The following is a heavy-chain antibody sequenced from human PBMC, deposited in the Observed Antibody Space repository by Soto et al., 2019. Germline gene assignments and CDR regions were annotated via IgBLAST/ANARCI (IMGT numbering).Heavy chain of an antibody. J-gene: IGHJ6*02. Sequence: GESLKISCKGSGYSFTTYWITWVRQMPGTGLEWMGKIDPSDSYTNYSPSFQGHVTISADKSINTAYLQWSSLKASDTAMYYCARVYSSSLKYGMDVWGQGTTVTVSS. CDR2: IDPSDSYT. D-gene: IGHD6-6*01. CDR3: ARVYSSSLKYGMDV. CDR1: GYSFTTYW. V-gene: IGHV5-10-1*01.